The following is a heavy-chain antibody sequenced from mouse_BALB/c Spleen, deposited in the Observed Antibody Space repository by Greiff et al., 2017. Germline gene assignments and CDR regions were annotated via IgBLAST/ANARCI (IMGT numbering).Heavy chain of an antibody. D-gene: IGHD2-4*01. Sequence: VQLKQSGPELVKPGASVKISCKASGYSFTGYFMNWVMQSHGKSLEWIGRIIPYNGDTFYNQKFKGKATLTVDKSSSTAHMELRSLASEDSAVYYCARIYYDHYYAMDYWGQGTSVTVSS. CDR3: ARIYYDHYYAMDY. CDR2: IIPYNGDT. J-gene: IGHJ4*01. CDR1: GYSFTGYF. V-gene: IGHV1-20*02.